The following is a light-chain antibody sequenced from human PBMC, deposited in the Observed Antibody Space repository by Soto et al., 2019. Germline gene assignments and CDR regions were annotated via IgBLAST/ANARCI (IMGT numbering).Light chain of an antibody. CDR2: DAS. Sequence: EIVLTQSPATLSLSPGERATLSCRASQSVSSYSAWYQQKPGQAPRLLIYDASNRATGIPARFSGSGSGTDFTLTISSLEPEDFAVYYCQQRSNWPPESTFGQGTRLEIK. V-gene: IGKV3-11*01. CDR1: QSVSSY. J-gene: IGKJ5*01. CDR3: QQRSNWPPEST.